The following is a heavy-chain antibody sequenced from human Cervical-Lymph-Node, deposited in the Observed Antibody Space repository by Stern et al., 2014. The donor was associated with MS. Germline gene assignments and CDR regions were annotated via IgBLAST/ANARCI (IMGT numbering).Heavy chain of an antibody. CDR3: ALMTTVTRGFDY. D-gene: IGHD4-17*01. Sequence: HVQLVQSGAEVKKTGASVKVSCQTSGYTFTDYYLHWVRQAPGQGLEWMGIINPSGCSTSYAQKFQGRVTLTRDTSTGTVYMELSSLRSEDTAVYYCALMTTVTRGFDYWGQGTLVTVSS. J-gene: IGHJ4*02. V-gene: IGHV1-46*01. CDR1: GYTFTDYY. CDR2: INPSGCST.